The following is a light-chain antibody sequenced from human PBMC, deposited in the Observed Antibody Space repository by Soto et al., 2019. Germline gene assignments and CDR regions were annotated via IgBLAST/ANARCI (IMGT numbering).Light chain of an antibody. V-gene: IGKV1-5*01. J-gene: IGKJ2*01. CDR1: QSISSW. CDR3: QQYNSYSYT. Sequence: DIQMPQSPSTLSASVGDRVPITCRASQSISSWLAWYQQKPGKAPKLLIYGASSWESGVPSRFSGSGSGTEFTITISSLLPDDFATYYCQQYNSYSYTFGQGTKLEIK. CDR2: GAS.